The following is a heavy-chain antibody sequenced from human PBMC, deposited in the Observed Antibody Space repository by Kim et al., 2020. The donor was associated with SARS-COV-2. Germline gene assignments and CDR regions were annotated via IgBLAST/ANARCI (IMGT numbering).Heavy chain of an antibody. D-gene: IGHD3-16*01. J-gene: IGHJ4*02. CDR3: AKGGTDRG. CDR1: GFTFSNFD. CDR2: VDGVGVNT. V-gene: IGHV3-23*01. Sequence: GGSLTLSCAASGFTFSNFDMSWVRQAPGKGLEWLSTVDGVGVNTYYADSVKGRFTISRYNSKNTLYLQMNSLRAEDTAIYYCAKGGTDRGWGQGTLVTVSS.